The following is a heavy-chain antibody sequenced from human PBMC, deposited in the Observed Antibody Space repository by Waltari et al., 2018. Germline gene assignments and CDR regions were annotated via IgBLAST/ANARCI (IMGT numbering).Heavy chain of an antibody. D-gene: IGHD7-27*01. Sequence: QVQLVQSGAEVKKPGASVKVSCKASGYTFTGYYMHWVRQAPGQGLEWMGWINPISGGTNYAQKFQGRVTMTRDTSISTAYMELSRLRSDDTAVYYCARDPNWGSVPEYWGQGTLVTVSS. CDR2: INPISGGT. V-gene: IGHV1-2*02. CDR3: ARDPNWGSVPEY. CDR1: GYTFTGYY. J-gene: IGHJ4*02.